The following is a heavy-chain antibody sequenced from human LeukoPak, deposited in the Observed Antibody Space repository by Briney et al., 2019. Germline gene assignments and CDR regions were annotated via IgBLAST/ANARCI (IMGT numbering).Heavy chain of an antibody. V-gene: IGHV4-59*01. Sequence: KPSETLSLTCTVSGASFSNDYWSWVRQAPGKRLEWIGYIYHNGRTDYSPSLKSRITMSIDTSQNQFSLRLTSVTAADTAVYYCARASEGIGYFDTWGRGSLVTVSS. CDR3: ARASEGIGYFDT. D-gene: IGHD3-3*01. J-gene: IGHJ4*02. CDR2: IYHNGRT. CDR1: GASFSNDY.